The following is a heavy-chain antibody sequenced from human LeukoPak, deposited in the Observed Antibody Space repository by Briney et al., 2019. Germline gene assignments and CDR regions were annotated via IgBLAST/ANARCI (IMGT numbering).Heavy chain of an antibody. CDR1: GGSFSGYY. CDR3: ARCIPSSSSFSYYYYMDV. CDR2: INHSGST. Sequence: SETLSLTCAVYGGSFSGYYWRWIRQPPGKGLEWIGEINHSGSTNYNPSLKSRVTISVDTSKNQFSLKLSSVTAADTAVYYCARCIPSSSSFSYYYYMDVWGKGTTVTVSS. D-gene: IGHD6-6*01. V-gene: IGHV4-34*01. J-gene: IGHJ6*03.